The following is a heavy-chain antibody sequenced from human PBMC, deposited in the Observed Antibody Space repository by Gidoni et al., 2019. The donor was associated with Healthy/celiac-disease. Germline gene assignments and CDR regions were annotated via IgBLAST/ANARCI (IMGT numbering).Heavy chain of an antibody. D-gene: IGHD2-8*02. CDR3: AREFLGVLWPSLKYFYL. J-gene: IGHJ2*01. V-gene: IGHV4-34*01. Sequence: QVQLQKWGAGLLKPSETLSLNCAVYGGSFSGYYWSWLRQPPGKGLAWIGEINHSGSTNYNPSLKRRVTISVDTSMSQFSLNLSSVTAADTAVYYCAREFLGVLWPSLKYFYLWGRGTLVTVSS. CDR2: INHSGST. CDR1: GGSFSGYY.